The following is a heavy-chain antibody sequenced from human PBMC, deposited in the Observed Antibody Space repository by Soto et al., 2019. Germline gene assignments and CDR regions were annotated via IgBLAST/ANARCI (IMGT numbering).Heavy chain of an antibody. J-gene: IGHJ6*02. V-gene: IGHV5-51*01. CDR3: AASIFYYGMDV. CDR1: GYSFTSYW. CDR2: IYPGDSDT. Sequence: PGESVKISCXGSGYSFTSYWIGWVRQMPGKGLEWMGIIYPGDSDTRYSPSFQGQVTISADKPITTTYLQWSSLKASDPAIYYCAASIFYYGMDVWGQGTTVTVSS.